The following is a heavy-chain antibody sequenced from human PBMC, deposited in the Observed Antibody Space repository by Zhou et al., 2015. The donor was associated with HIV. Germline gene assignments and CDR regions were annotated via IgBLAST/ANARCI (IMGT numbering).Heavy chain of an antibody. V-gene: IGHV1-69*01. Sequence: QVQLVQSGAEVKKPGSSVKVSYKASGDTFSSYAINWVRQAPGQGLEWMGGIIPIFETSNYAQKFQGRVTITADESTDTAYMELNSLRSEDTAMYYCARVGEATIPLSEYYYSGMDVWGQGTTVTVSS. J-gene: IGHJ6*02. CDR2: IIPIFETS. D-gene: IGHD3-10*01. CDR3: ARVGEATIPLSEYYYSGMDV. CDR1: GDTFSSYA.